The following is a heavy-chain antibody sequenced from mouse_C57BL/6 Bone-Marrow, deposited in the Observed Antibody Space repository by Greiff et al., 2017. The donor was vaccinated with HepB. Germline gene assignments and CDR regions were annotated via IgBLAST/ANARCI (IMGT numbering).Heavy chain of an antibody. CDR1: GFTFSSYG. CDR2: ISSGGSYT. CDR3: AKGVYDHNDLDY. J-gene: IGHJ2*01. V-gene: IGHV5-6*01. D-gene: IGHD2-12*01. Sequence: VQLQQSGGDLVKPGGSLSLSCAASGFTFSSYGMSWVRQTPDKRLEWVATISSGGSYTYYPDSVKGRFTISRDNAKNTLYLRMSSLKSEDTAMYYCAKGVYDHNDLDYWGQGTTLTVSS.